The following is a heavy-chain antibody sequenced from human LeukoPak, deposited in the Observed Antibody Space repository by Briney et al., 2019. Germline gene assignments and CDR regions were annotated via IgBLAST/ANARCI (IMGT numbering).Heavy chain of an antibody. CDR2: VNHSGST. D-gene: IGHD3-3*01. Sequence: SETLSLTCAVYGGSFSGYYWSWIRQPPGKGLESIGEVNHSGSTNYNPSLKSRVTISVDTSKNQFSLKLSSVSAADTAVYYCAGGPYYDFWSGYYRNYYYYGMDVWGQETTVTVSS. CDR3: AGGPYYDFWSGYYRNYYYYGMDV. CDR1: GGSFSGYY. J-gene: IGHJ6*02. V-gene: IGHV4-34*01.